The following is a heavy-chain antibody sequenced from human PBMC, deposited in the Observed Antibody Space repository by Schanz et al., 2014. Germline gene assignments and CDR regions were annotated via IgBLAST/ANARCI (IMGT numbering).Heavy chain of an antibody. CDR1: GFTLNNAW. CDR2: VSRSTPDI. Sequence: EVQLVESGGGLVKPGGSLRLSCATSGFTLNNAWMNWVRQAPGKGLQWVSYVSRSTPDIYYADSVKGRFTMSRDNAKNSVFLQMNSLRVEDTAVYFCVSQTGSPNYWGQGTLVTVSS. J-gene: IGHJ4*02. V-gene: IGHV3-48*01. D-gene: IGHD6-13*01. CDR3: VSQTGSPNY.